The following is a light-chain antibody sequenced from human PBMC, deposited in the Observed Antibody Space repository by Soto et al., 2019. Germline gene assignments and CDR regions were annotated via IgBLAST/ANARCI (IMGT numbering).Light chain of an antibody. CDR1: QDVSQL. CDR2: KAS. CDR3: QQYSSDLYT. Sequence: DIHMTQSPSTLSASVGDRITITCRASQDVSQLLAWYQHKPGKAPKRLIYKASTVESGVSSRFSGRGSGTEFTLTITNLQPDDFATYYCQQYSSDLYTFGQGTKVDIK. V-gene: IGKV1-5*03. J-gene: IGKJ2*01.